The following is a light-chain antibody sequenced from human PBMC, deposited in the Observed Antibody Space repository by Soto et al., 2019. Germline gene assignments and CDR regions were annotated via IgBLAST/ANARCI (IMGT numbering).Light chain of an antibody. J-gene: IGLJ1*01. V-gene: IGLV2-14*03. CDR1: SSDVGGYNY. CDR2: DVS. CDR3: SSYTTSNTRQIV. Sequence: QSALTQPASVSGSPGQSITISCTGTSSDVGGYNYVSWYQHHPDKAPNLMIFDVSNRPSGVSNRFSGSKSGNTASLTISGVQPEDEADYSCSSYTTSNTRQIVFGTGTKLTVL.